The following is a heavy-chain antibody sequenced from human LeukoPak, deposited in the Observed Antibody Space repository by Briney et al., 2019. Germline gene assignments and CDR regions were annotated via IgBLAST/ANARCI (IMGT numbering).Heavy chain of an antibody. J-gene: IGHJ5*02. CDR1: GYTFTSYG. CDR2: ISAYNGNT. Sequence: GASVKVSSTASGYTFTSYGISWVRQAPGQGLEWMGWISAYNGNTNYAQKLQGRVTMTTDTSTSTAYMELRSLRSDDTAVYYCAREAPYSSGWYALRNWFDPWGQGTLVTVSS. CDR3: AREAPYSSGWYALRNWFDP. D-gene: IGHD6-13*01. V-gene: IGHV1-18*01.